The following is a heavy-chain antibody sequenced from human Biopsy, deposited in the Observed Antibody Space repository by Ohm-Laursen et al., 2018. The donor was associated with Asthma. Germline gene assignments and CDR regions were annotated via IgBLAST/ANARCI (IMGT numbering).Heavy chain of an antibody. Sequence: SQTLSLTCTVSGGSISNSNYYWGWIRQSPGKGLEWIGSLHYSGSPYYTFYNPSLESRVTISLDASKNEFSLRLTYVTAADTAQYYCARQSGYRSGWPKLLFVYYGMDVWGPGTTVTVSS. CDR3: ARQSGYRSGWPKLLFVYYGMDV. CDR1: GGSISNSNYY. V-gene: IGHV4-39*01. D-gene: IGHD6-19*01. J-gene: IGHJ6*02. CDR2: LHYSGSPYYT.